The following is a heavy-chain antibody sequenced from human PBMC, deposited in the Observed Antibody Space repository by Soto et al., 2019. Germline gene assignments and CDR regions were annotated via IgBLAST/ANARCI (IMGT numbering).Heavy chain of an antibody. CDR1: GFTVSSSF. CDR2: IYIGGST. Sequence: PGGSLRLSCAASGFTVSSSFMSWVRRAPGKGLEWVSVIYIGGSTYYADSVKGRFTISRDNAKNTVFLQMDSLRAEDTAVYYCARYTYNISPFDYWGQGTLVTVSS. D-gene: IGHD1-1*01. V-gene: IGHV3-53*01. J-gene: IGHJ4*02. CDR3: ARYTYNISPFDY.